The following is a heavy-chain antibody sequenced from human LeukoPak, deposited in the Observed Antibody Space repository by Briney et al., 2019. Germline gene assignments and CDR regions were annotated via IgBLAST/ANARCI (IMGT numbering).Heavy chain of an antibody. V-gene: IGHV3-21*01. CDR2: ISSSSSYI. CDR3: ARRGLGELSLMTYDAFDI. D-gene: IGHD3-16*02. CDR1: GFTFSSYS. Sequence: IPGGSLRLSCAASGFTFSSYSMNWVRQAPGKGLEWVSSISSSSSYIYYADSVKGRFTISRDNAKNSLYLQMNSLRAEDTAVYYCARRGLGELSLMTYDAFDIWGQGTMVTVSS. J-gene: IGHJ3*02.